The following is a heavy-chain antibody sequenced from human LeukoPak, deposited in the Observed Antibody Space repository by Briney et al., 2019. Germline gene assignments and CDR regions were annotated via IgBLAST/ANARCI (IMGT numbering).Heavy chain of an antibody. CDR3: ARDARLAAAGTFDY. CDR2: IYYSGRT. J-gene: IGHJ4*02. Sequence: KPSETPSLTCTVSGGSLSSSTYFWSWIRRPPGKGLEWIGYIYYSGRTSSDPSVKSRVTMSVDTSKNQFSLRLSSVTAADTAVYYCARDARLAAAGTFDYWGQGTLVTVSS. V-gene: IGHV4-61*01. D-gene: IGHD6-13*01. CDR1: GGSLSSSTYF.